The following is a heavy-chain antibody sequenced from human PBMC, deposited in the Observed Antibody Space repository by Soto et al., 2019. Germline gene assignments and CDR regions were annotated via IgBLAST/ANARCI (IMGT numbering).Heavy chain of an antibody. CDR1: GFTFSSYS. V-gene: IGHV3-48*01. CDR3: VRVRFGEEGRPLFDY. Sequence: EVQLVESGGGLAQPGGSLRLSCAASGFTFSSYSMNWVRQAPGKGLEWVSYISSSSSTIYYVDSVKGRFTISRDNAKNSLYLQMNSLRAEDTAVYYCVRVRFGEEGRPLFDYWGQGTLVTVSS. D-gene: IGHD3-10*01. J-gene: IGHJ4*02. CDR2: ISSSSSTI.